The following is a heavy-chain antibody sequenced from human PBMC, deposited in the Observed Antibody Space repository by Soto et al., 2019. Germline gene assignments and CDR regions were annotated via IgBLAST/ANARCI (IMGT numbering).Heavy chain of an antibody. J-gene: IGHJ4*02. Sequence: GGSLRLSCAASGFSFSTYAMSWVRQAPGKGLEWVSGISGNGVTTYYADSVKGRLTISRDNSKNTLYLQMNSLRAEDTAVHYCAILGRGYDYGYDFDYWGQGTLVTVSS. V-gene: IGHV3-23*01. CDR1: GFSFSTYA. CDR3: AILGRGYDYGYDFDY. CDR2: ISGNGVTT. D-gene: IGHD5-18*01.